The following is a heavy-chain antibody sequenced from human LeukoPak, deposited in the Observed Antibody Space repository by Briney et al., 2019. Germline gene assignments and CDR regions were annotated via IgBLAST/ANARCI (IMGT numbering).Heavy chain of an antibody. CDR1: GFTFSSYA. J-gene: IGHJ4*02. CDR3: ANIFRIMGYTDASHMTFFDC. Sequence: QAGGFLRLSSAAAGFTFSSYAMSWVRLPAGNGLEWVSAFSGSCGSTYYADSVKGRSTISRDYSKNTLLLRRSSLGAEHTAIYYFANIFRIMGYTDASHMTFFDCWGLGTLVTVSS. D-gene: IGHD2-2*02. CDR2: FSGSCGST. V-gene: IGHV3-23*01.